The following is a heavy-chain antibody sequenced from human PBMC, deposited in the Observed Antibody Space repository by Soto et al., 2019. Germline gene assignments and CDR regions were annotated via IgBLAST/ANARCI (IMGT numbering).Heavy chain of an antibody. Sequence: VGSLRLSCAASGFTFSSYAMSWVRQAPGKGLEWVSAISGSGGSTYYADSVKGRFTISRDNSKNTLYLQMNSLRAEDTAVYYCAKEAHYYDSSGYYPYYFDYWGQGTLVTVSS. CDR2: ISGSGGST. D-gene: IGHD3-22*01. V-gene: IGHV3-23*01. J-gene: IGHJ4*02. CDR1: GFTFSSYA. CDR3: AKEAHYYDSSGYYPYYFDY.